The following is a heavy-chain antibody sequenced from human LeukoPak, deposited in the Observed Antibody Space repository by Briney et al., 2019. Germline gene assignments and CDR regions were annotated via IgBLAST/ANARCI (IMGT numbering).Heavy chain of an antibody. CDR1: GFTVSSNY. J-gene: IGHJ4*02. CDR3: ARFYGSGSYETY. CDR2: IYSTGST. Sequence: GGSLRLSCAASGFTVSSNYISWVRQAPGKGLEWVSVIYSTGSTYYADSVKGRFTISRDNSKNTLYLQMNSLRAEDTAVYYCARFYGSGSYETYWGQGTLVTVSS. D-gene: IGHD3-10*01. V-gene: IGHV3-66*01.